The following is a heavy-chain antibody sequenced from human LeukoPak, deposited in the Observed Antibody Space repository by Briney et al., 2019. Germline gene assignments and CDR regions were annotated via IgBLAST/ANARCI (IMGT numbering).Heavy chain of an antibody. Sequence: GGSLRPSCAASGFTFSSYTMSWVRQAPGRGLEWVSTITTSDGNTYYADSVKGRFTVSRDNSKNTLFLQMNSLRAEDTAVYYCAKDGGLWVSAHWGDSWGRGTLVTVSS. J-gene: IGHJ4*02. CDR2: ITTSDGNT. D-gene: IGHD7-27*01. CDR3: AKDGGLWVSAHWGDS. CDR1: GFTFSSYT. V-gene: IGHV3-23*01.